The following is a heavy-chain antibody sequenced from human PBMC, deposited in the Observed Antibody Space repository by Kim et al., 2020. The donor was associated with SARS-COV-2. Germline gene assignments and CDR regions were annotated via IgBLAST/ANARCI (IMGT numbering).Heavy chain of an antibody. J-gene: IGHJ6*02. Sequence: GGSLRLSCAASGFTFSSYGMHWVRQAPGKGLEWVAVISYDGSNKYYADSVKGRFTISRDNSKNTLYLQMNSLRAEDTAVYYCAKVPDCDGSGSSCGMDVWGQGTTVTVSS. V-gene: IGHV3-30*18. CDR3: AKVPDCDGSGSSCGMDV. D-gene: IGHD3-10*01. CDR1: GFTFSSYG. CDR2: ISYDGSNK.